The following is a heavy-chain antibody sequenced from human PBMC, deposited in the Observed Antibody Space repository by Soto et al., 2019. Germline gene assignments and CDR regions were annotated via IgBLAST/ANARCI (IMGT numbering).Heavy chain of an antibody. J-gene: IGHJ3*02. Sequence: SCAASGFIVSNYAFHWVRQAPGKGLEWITVISYDGSQTYFGDSVKGRFAISRDNSKDTLYLQMNSLRPEDTAVYYCARDFGAGAFDIWGQGTLVTVS. V-gene: IGHV3-30*09. CDR1: GFIVSNYA. D-gene: IGHD3-3*01. CDR2: ISYDGSQT. CDR3: ARDFGAGAFDI.